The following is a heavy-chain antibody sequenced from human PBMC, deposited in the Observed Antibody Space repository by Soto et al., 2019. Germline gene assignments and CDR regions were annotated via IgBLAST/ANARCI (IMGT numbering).Heavy chain of an antibody. CDR2: ISSSSSYI. V-gene: IGHV3-21*01. CDR3: ARVGASSAQGDY. Sequence: SLRLSCAASGFTFSSYSMNWVRQAPGKGLEWVSSISSSSSYIYYADSVKGRFTISRDNAKNSLYLQMNSLRAEDTAVYYCARVGASSAQGDYWGQGTLVTVSS. D-gene: IGHD3-22*01. CDR1: GFTFSSYS. J-gene: IGHJ4*02.